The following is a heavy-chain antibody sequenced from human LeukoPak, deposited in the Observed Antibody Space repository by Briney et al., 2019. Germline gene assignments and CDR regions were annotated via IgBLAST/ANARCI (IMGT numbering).Heavy chain of an antibody. J-gene: IGHJ4*02. CDR2: INHSGSI. CDR1: GGSFSGYY. Sequence: PSETLSLACAVYGGSFSGYYWSWIRQPPGKGLEWIGEINHSGSINYNPSLKSRVTISVDTSKNQFSLKLSSVTAADTAVYYCARGPCSSTSCLFRYFDYWGQGTLVTVSS. CDR3: ARGPCSSTSCLFRYFDY. V-gene: IGHV4-34*01. D-gene: IGHD2-2*01.